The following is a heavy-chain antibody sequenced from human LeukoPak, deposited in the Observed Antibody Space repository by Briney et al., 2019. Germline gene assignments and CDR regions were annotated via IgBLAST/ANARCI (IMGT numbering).Heavy chain of an antibody. Sequence: ASVKVSCTASGYTFSNYHMHWVRQAPGQGPEWMGIINPKDGSTYYAQKFQGRVTMTRDTSTSIVYMHLSSLRSEDTAVYYCARGIIVVRGVLPYGMDVWGQGTTVTVSS. CDR3: ARGIIVVRGVLPYGMDV. CDR2: INPKDGST. V-gene: IGHV1-46*01. CDR1: GYTFSNYH. J-gene: IGHJ6*02. D-gene: IGHD3-10*01.